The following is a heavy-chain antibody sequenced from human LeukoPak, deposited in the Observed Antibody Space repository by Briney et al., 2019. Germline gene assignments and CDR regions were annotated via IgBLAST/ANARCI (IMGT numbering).Heavy chain of an antibody. J-gene: IGHJ6*03. CDR2: IGGSGDKT. V-gene: IGHV3-23*01. Sequence: GGTLRLSCGASGFTFNNYGMNWVRQAPGKGLEWVSGIGGSGDKTYYADSVKGRFTISRDNSKNTLYLQMNSLRAEDTAVYYCAKAGHYYYYYMDVWGKGTTVTISS. CDR1: GFTFNNYG. CDR3: AKAGHYYYYYMDV.